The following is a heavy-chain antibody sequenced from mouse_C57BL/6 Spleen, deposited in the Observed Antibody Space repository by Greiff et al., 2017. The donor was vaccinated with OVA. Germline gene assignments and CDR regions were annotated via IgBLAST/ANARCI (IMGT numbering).Heavy chain of an antibody. CDR3: TTDHYFDY. V-gene: IGHV14-4*01. J-gene: IGHJ2*01. CDR1: GFNIKDDY. Sequence: EVQLLESGAELVRPGASVKLSCTASGFNIKDDYMHWVKQRPEQGLEWIGWIDPDNGDTEYAPQFQGKATITADTSSNTAYLQLSSLTSEDTAVYYCTTDHYFDYWGQGTTLTVSS. CDR2: IDPDNGDT.